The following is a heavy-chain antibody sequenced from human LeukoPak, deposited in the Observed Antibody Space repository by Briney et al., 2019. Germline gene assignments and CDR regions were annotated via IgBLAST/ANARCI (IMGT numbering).Heavy chain of an antibody. CDR3: ARQIVVVPAASYYYYGMDV. CDR2: IYYSGST. Sequence: SETLSLTCTVSGGSISSSSYYWGWIRQPPGKGLEWIVSIYYSGSTYYNPSLKSRVTISVDTSKNQFSLKLSSVTAADTAVYYCARQIVVVPAASYYYYGMDVWGQGTTVTVSS. D-gene: IGHD2-2*01. J-gene: IGHJ6*02. CDR1: GGSISSSSYY. V-gene: IGHV4-39*01.